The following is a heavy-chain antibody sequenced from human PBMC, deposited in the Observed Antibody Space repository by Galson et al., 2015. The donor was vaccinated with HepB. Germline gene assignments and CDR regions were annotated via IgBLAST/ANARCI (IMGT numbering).Heavy chain of an antibody. J-gene: IGHJ4*02. CDR2: INHDGSDN. CDR3: ARLELRTGGGFFEPSLDS. D-gene: IGHD3-16*01. V-gene: IGHV3-7*01. CDR1: GFTFSEYW. Sequence: SLRLSCAVSGFTFSEYWMTWVRQVPGEGLEWVANINHDGSDNYYADSVKGRFTISRDNAKNSRYLQLNSLRVEDTSVYFCARLELRTGGGFFEPSLDSWGPGALVTV.